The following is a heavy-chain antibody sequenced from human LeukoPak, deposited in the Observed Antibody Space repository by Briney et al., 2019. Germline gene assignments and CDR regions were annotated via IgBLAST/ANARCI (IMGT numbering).Heavy chain of an antibody. CDR2: ISYDGSNK. D-gene: IGHD3-10*01. J-gene: IGHJ3*02. Sequence: GGSLRLSCAASGFTFSSYGMHWDRQAPGKGLEWVAVISYDGSNKYYADSVKGRFTISRDTSKTTVYLQMNSLRAEDTAVYYCATELRILSWGVDAFDIWGQGTMVTVCS. CDR1: GFTFSSYG. CDR3: ATELRILSWGVDAFDI. V-gene: IGHV3-30*03.